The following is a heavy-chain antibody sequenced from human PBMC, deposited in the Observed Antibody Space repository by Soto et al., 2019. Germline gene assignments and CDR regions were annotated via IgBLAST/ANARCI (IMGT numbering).Heavy chain of an antibody. J-gene: IGHJ4*02. CDR3: ARGIRTIFGMVSPPDY. CDR1: GFTFSSYA. CDR2: ISYDGSNK. V-gene: IGHV3-30-3*01. Sequence: GGSLRLSCAASGFTFSSYAMHWVRQAPGKGLEWVAVISYDGSNKYYADSVKGRFTISRDNSKNTLYLQMNSLRTQDTAVYYCARGIRTIFGMVSPPDYWGQGTQVTVSS. D-gene: IGHD3-3*01.